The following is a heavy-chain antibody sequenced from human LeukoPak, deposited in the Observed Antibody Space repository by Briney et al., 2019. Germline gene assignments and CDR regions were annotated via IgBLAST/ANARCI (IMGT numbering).Heavy chain of an antibody. V-gene: IGHV4-4*07. CDR1: GGSLSNYY. CDR2: IYTTGSS. CDR3: ARIGGSFPSLDS. J-gene: IGHJ5*01. Sequence: SETLSLTCTVSGGSLSNYYWSWVRQPAGKGLEWIGRIYTTGSSNYNPSLESRVTMSVDTSKNQFSLRLSSVTVADTAVYYCARIGGSFPSLDSWGQGTLVTVSS. D-gene: IGHD1-26*01.